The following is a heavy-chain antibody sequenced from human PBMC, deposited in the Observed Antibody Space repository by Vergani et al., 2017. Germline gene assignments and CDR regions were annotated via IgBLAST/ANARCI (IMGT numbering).Heavy chain of an antibody. J-gene: IGHJ4*02. D-gene: IGHD4-17*01. CDR2: IIPIFGTA. CDR1: GYTFTGYH. Sequence: QVQLVQSGAEVKKPGASVKVSCKASGYTFTGYHINWVRQATGQGLEWMGRIIPIFGTANYAQKFQGRVTITADESTSTAYMELSSLRSEDTAVYYCARGPMTTVTTTLDYWGQGTLVTVSS. CDR3: ARGPMTTVTTTLDY. V-gene: IGHV1-69*18.